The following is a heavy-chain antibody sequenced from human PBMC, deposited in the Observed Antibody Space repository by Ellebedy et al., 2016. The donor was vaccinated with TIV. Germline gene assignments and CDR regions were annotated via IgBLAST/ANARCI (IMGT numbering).Heavy chain of an antibody. CDR1: AYTFTRYY. J-gene: IGHJ4*02. D-gene: IGHD3-3*01. CDR2: DNPSGGST. Sequence: AASVKVSCRASAYTFTRYYMHWVRQAPGQGLEWMGIDNPSGGSTSYAQKLQGRVTMTRDTSTSTVYMELSSLRSEDTAVYYRARDDLEDFRSGYADYWGQGTLVTVSS. CDR3: ARDDLEDFRSGYADY. V-gene: IGHV1-46*04.